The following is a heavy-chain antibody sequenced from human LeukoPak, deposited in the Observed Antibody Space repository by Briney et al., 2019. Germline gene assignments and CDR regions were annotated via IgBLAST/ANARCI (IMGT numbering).Heavy chain of an antibody. D-gene: IGHD3-16*01. CDR3: ARDWGVGPMPKSRFDP. CDR1: GGSISSYY. Sequence: SQTLSLTCTVSGGSISSYYWSWIRQPPGKGLEWIGYIYYSGSTNYNPSLKSRVTISVDTSKNQFSLKLSSVTAADTAVYYCARDWGVGPMPKSRFDPWGQGTLVTVSS. V-gene: IGHV4-59*01. J-gene: IGHJ5*02. CDR2: IYYSGST.